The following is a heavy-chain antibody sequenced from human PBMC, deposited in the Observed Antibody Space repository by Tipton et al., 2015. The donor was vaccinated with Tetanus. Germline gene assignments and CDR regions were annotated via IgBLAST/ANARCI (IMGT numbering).Heavy chain of an antibody. V-gene: IGHV4-39*07. CDR1: GVSITNTNYY. D-gene: IGHD3-3*01. Sequence: TLSLTCTVSGVSITNTNYYWGWIRQAPGMGPEWIATIYYSGVAHYNPSLKSRVTISVDTSKNQFSLKLSSVTAADTAVYYCASSHYDFWSGYLNWFDPWGQGTLVTVSS. CDR2: IYYSGVA. J-gene: IGHJ5*02. CDR3: ASSHYDFWSGYLNWFDP.